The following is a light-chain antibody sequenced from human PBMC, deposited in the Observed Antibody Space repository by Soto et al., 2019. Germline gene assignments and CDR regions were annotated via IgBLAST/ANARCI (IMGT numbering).Light chain of an antibody. CDR1: QSVSSSY. CDR3: QQYGSSLFT. V-gene: IGKV3-20*01. J-gene: IGKJ3*01. Sequence: EIVLTQSPATLSSFPGDRATLSCRASQSVSSSYLAWYQQKPGQAPRLLIYGASSRATGIPDRFSGSGSGTDFTLTISRLEPEDFAVYYCQQYGSSLFTFGPGTKVDIK. CDR2: GAS.